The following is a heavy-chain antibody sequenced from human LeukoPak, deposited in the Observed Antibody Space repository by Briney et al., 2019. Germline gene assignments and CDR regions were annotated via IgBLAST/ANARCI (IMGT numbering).Heavy chain of an antibody. CDR1: GFTVSSNY. J-gene: IGHJ4*02. V-gene: IGHV3-53*01. CDR2: IYSGGST. D-gene: IGHD1-26*01. Sequence: GGSLRLSCAASGFTVSSNYMSWVRQAPGKGLEWVSVIYSGGSTYYADSVKGRFTISRDNSKNTLYHQMNSLRAEDTAVYYCARVWANSGNYYGEDYWGQGTLVTVSS. CDR3: ARVWANSGNYYGEDY.